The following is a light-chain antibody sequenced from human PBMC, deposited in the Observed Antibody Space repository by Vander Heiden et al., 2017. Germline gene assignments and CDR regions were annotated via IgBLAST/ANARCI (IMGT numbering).Light chain of an antibody. CDR1: QSISTW. CDR2: DAS. Sequence: DIQMTQSPSTLSASVGDRVTITCRASQSISTWLAWYQQKPGKAPKLLISDASSLEGGVPSRFSGSGSGTEFTLTISTLQPDDFATYYCQQYYSYSLWTFGPGTKVEIK. V-gene: IGKV1-5*01. J-gene: IGKJ1*01. CDR3: QQYYSYSLWT.